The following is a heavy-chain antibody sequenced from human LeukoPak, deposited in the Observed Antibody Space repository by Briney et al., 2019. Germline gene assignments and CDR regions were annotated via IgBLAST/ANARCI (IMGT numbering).Heavy chain of an antibody. J-gene: IGHJ4*02. CDR3: ARDTGNTAMVPYFDY. D-gene: IGHD5-18*01. V-gene: IGHV1-69*05. Sequence: ASVKVSCKASGGTFSSYAISWVRQAPGQGLEWMGGIIPIFGTANYAQKLQGRVTMTTDTSTSTAYMELRSLRSDDTAVYYCARDTGNTAMVPYFDYWGQGTLVTVSS. CDR2: IIPIFGTA. CDR1: GGTFSSYA.